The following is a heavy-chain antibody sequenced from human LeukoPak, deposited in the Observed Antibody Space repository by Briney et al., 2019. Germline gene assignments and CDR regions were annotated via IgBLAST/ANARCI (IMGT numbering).Heavy chain of an antibody. J-gene: IGHJ2*01. D-gene: IGHD2/OR15-2a*01. CDR1: GGSISGYY. CDR2: INHSGST. CDR3: ARGLLSYWYFDL. Sequence: SETLSLTCTVSGGSISGYYWSWIRQPPGKGLEWIGEINHSGSTNYNPSLKSRVTISVDTSKNQFSLKLSSVTAADTAVYYCARGLLSYWYFDLWGRGTLVTVSS. V-gene: IGHV4-34*01.